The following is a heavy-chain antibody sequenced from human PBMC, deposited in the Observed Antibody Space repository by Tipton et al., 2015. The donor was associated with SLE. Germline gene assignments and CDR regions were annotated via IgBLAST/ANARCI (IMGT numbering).Heavy chain of an antibody. J-gene: IGHJ5*02. Sequence: SLRLSCAASGFTFSSYAMSWVRQAPGKGLEWVSAISGSGSSTYYADSVKGRFTISRDNAKNTLYLQMNSLRVEDTAVYYCARGAIAAAGTGWFDPWGQGTLVTVSS. V-gene: IGHV3-23*01. D-gene: IGHD6-13*01. CDR2: ISGSGSST. CDR1: GFTFSSYA. CDR3: ARGAIAAAGTGWFDP.